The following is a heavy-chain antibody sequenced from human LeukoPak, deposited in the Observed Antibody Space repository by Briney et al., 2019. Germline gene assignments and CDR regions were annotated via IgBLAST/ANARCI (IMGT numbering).Heavy chain of an antibody. J-gene: IGHJ4*02. CDR2: ISYDGSNK. Sequence: GGSLRLSCAASGFTFSNYGMHWVRQAPGKGLEWVAVISYDGSNKYYVDSVKGRFIISRDNSKNTLYLQMNSLRAEDTAVYYCARDFNGWGPTILDYWGQGTLVTVSS. CDR1: GFTFSNYG. D-gene: IGHD3-3*01. V-gene: IGHV3-30*03. CDR3: ARDFNGWGPTILDY.